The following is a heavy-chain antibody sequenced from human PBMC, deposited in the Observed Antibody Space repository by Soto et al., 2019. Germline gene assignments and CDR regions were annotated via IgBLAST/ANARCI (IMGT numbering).Heavy chain of an antibody. V-gene: IGHV3-23*01. Sequence: GGSLRLSCAASGFSFSSYAMGWVRQAPGEGLEWVSTITDTGGDTKYADSVRGRFTMSRDNSKKTLYLQMNSLRVEDSALYYCARGSTDSYPGSRIFDFWGRGTLVTVSS. D-gene: IGHD3-10*01. CDR2: ITDTGGDT. CDR3: ARGSTDSYPGSRIFDF. CDR1: GFSFSSYA. J-gene: IGHJ4*02.